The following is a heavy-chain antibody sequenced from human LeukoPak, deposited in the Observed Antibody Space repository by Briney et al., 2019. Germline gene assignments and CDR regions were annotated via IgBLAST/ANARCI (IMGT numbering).Heavy chain of an antibody. Sequence: SETLSLTCTVSGGSISSSSYYWGRIRQPPGKGLEWIGSIYYSGSTYYNPSLKSRVTISVDTSKNQFSLKLSSVTAADTAVYYCAREAGRYYDSSGSPIYYFDYWGQGTLVTVSS. V-gene: IGHV4-39*07. CDR1: GGSISSSSYY. CDR2: IYYSGST. CDR3: AREAGRYYDSSGSPIYYFDY. J-gene: IGHJ4*02. D-gene: IGHD3-22*01.